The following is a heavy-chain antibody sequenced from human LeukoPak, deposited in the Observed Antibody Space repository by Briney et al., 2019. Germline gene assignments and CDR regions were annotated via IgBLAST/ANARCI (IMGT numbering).Heavy chain of an antibody. Sequence: SETLSLTCAVYGESFSGFYWSWVRQPPGKGLEWIGEVDHSGNTNYNPSLKSRVTISADTSKNQFSLKLSSVTAADTAVYYCARDRPGYSYEDAFDIWGQGTMVTVSS. CDR1: GESFSGFY. V-gene: IGHV4-34*01. J-gene: IGHJ3*02. D-gene: IGHD5-18*01. CDR3: ARDRPGYSYEDAFDI. CDR2: VDHSGNT.